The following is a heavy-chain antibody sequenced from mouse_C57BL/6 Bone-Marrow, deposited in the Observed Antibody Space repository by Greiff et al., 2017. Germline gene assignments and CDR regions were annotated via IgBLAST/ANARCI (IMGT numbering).Heavy chain of an antibody. J-gene: IGHJ2*01. CDR2: IDPSDSYT. D-gene: IGHD1-1*01. Sequence: QVQLQPPGAELVKPGASVKLSCKASGYTFTSYWMQWVKQRPGQGLEWIGEIDPSDSYTNYNQKFKGKATLTVDTSSSTAYMQLSSLTSEDSAVYYCAVHLFMTTVVAIDYWGQGTTLTVSS. V-gene: IGHV1-50*01. CDR3: AVHLFMTTVVAIDY. CDR1: GYTFTSYW.